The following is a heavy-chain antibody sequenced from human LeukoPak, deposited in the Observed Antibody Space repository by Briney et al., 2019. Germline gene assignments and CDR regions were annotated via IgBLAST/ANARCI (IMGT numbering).Heavy chain of an antibody. CDR3: ARQFSSSWYNLYYYYYYMDV. J-gene: IGHJ6*03. CDR2: IYYSGST. Sequence: SETLSLTCTVSGGSISSSSYYWGWIRQPPGKGLEWIGSIYYSGSTYYNPSLKSRATISVDTSKSQFSLKLSSVTAADTAVYYCARQFSSSWYNLYYYYYYMDVWGKGTTVTVSS. V-gene: IGHV4-39*01. D-gene: IGHD6-13*01. CDR1: GGSISSSSYY.